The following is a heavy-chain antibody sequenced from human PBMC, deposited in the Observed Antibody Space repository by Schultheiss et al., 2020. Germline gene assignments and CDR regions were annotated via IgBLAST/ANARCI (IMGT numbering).Heavy chain of an antibody. CDR2: ISSSSSTI. V-gene: IGHV3-48*01. D-gene: IGHD2-15*01. Sequence: GGSLRLSCAASGFTFSSYSMNWVRQAPGKGLEWVSYISSSSSTIYYADSVKGRFTISRDNAKNSLYLQMNSQRAEDTAVYYCARDGVNCSGGSCYLYFYYYYGMDVWGQGTTVTVSS. CDR3: ARDGVNCSGGSCYLYFYYYYGMDV. CDR1: GFTFSSYS. J-gene: IGHJ6*02.